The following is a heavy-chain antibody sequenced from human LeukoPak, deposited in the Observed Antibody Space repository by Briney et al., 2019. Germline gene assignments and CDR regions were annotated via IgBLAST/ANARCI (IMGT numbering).Heavy chain of an antibody. D-gene: IGHD3-9*01. CDR2: IYYSGST. CDR3: ARRTGCYDIGWFDP. CDR1: GGSISSSSYY. Sequence: SETLSLTCTVSGGSISSSSYYWGWIRQPPGKGLEWIGIIYYSGSTYYNPSLKSRVTISVDTSKNQFSLKLSSVTAADTAVYYCARRTGCYDIGWFDPWGQGTLVTVSS. J-gene: IGHJ5*02. V-gene: IGHV4-39*01.